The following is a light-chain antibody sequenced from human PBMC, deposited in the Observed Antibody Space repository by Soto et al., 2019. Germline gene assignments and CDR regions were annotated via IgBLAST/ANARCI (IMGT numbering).Light chain of an antibody. Sequence: DIQMTQSPSTLSGSVGDTVTITCRASHDINRWLAWYQQKPGKPPKLLIYDASGLDSGVPSRFSGSGYGKKINLTITGLQPEDFATFYCQQYESFPWTFGQGTHV. CDR3: QQYESFPWT. CDR1: HDINRW. CDR2: DAS. J-gene: IGKJ1*01. V-gene: IGKV1-5*01.